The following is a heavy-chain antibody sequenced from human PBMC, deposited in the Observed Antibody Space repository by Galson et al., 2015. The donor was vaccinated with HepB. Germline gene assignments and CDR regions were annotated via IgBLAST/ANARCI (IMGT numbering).Heavy chain of an antibody. V-gene: IGHV3-30-3*01. CDR2: ISYDGSNK. CDR1: GFTFSSYA. CDR3: AREGWFGSKVGRGYFDY. J-gene: IGHJ4*02. Sequence: SLRLSCAASGFTFSSYAMHWVRQAPGKGLEWVAVISYDGSNKYYADSVKGRFTISRDNSKNTLYLQMNSLRAEDTAVYYCAREGWFGSKVGRGYFDYWGQGTLVTVSS. D-gene: IGHD3-10*01.